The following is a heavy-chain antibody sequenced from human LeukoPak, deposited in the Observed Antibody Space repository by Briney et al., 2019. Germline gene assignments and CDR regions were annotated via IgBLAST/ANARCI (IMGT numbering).Heavy chain of an antibody. V-gene: IGHV4-30-4*01. CDR3: ARVGGYYYGSFFDY. CDR1: GGSISSGDYY. Sequence: SETLSLTCTVSGGSISSGDYYWSWIRQPPGKGLEWIGYIYYSGSTYYNPSLKSRVTISVDTSKNQFSLKLSSVTAADTAVYYCARVGGYYYGSFFDYWGQGTLVTVSS. CDR2: IYYSGST. D-gene: IGHD3-22*01. J-gene: IGHJ4*02.